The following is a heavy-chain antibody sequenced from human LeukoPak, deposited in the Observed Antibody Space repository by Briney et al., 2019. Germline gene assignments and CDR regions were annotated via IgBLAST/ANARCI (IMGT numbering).Heavy chain of an antibody. CDR3: ARDEYYYEA. CDR2: IYYSGST. D-gene: IGHD3-22*01. V-gene: IGHV4-59*01. Sequence: SSETLSLTCTVSGGSISSYYWSWIRQPPGKGLEWIGYIYYSGSTNYNPSLKSRVTISVDTSKNQFSLKLSSVTAADTAVYYCARDEYYYEAWGQGTLVTVSS. CDR1: GGSISSYY. J-gene: IGHJ4*02.